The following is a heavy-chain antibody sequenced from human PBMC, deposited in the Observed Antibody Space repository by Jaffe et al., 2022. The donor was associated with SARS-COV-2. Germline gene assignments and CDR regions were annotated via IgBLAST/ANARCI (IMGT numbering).Heavy chain of an antibody. V-gene: IGHV1-2*02. CDR1: GYTFTGYY. J-gene: IGHJ6*02. Sequence: QVQLVQSGAEVKKPGASVKVSCKASGYTFTGYYMHWVRQAPGQGLEWMGWINPNSGGTNYAQKFQGRVTMTRDTSISTAYMELSRLRSDDTAVYYCARGGIVVVVAAPGHYYYGMDVWGQGTTVTVSS. CDR2: INPNSGGT. D-gene: IGHD2-15*01. CDR3: ARGGIVVVVAAPGHYYYGMDV.